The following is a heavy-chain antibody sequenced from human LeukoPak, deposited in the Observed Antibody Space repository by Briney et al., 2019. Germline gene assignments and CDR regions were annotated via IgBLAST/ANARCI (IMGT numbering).Heavy chain of an antibody. CDR1: GFTFSSYA. D-gene: IGHD3-10*02. Sequence: PGGSLRLSCAASGFTFSSYAMSWVRQAPGKGLEWVSAISGGGGRTYYADSVKGRFTISRDSSKNTLYLQMNSLRAEDTAVYYCAELGITMIGGVWGKGTTVTISS. CDR2: ISGGGGRT. J-gene: IGHJ6*04. CDR3: AELGITMIGGV. V-gene: IGHV3-23*01.